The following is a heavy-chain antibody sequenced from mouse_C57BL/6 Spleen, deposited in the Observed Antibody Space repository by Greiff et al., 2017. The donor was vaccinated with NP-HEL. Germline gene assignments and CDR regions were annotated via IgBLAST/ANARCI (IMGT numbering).Heavy chain of an antibody. D-gene: IGHD1-1*01. V-gene: IGHV1-26*01. J-gene: IGHJ3*01. CDR1: GYTFTDYY. CDR2: INPNNGGT. Sequence: VQLQQSGPELVKPGASVKISCKASGYTFTDYYMNWVKQSHGKSLEWIGDINPNNGGTSYNQKFKGKATLTVDKSSSTAYMELRSLTSEDSAVYYCARHYYGSSPAWFAYWGQGTLVTVSA. CDR3: ARHYYGSSPAWFAY.